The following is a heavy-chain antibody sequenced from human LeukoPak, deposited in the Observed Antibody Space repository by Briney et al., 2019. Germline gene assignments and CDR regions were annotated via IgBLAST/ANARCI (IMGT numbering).Heavy chain of an antibody. Sequence: GGSLRLSCSASGFIFSTYGMHWVRQAPGKGLEYVSAISDDGASTYYADSVKGRFTISRDNSNNMLYLQMNSLRAEDTAVYHCVKRVAVAAIGNWYFDLWGRGTLVTVSS. CDR3: VKRVAVAAIGNWYFDL. CDR1: GFIFSTYG. J-gene: IGHJ2*01. D-gene: IGHD2-15*01. V-gene: IGHV3-64D*06. CDR2: ISDDGAST.